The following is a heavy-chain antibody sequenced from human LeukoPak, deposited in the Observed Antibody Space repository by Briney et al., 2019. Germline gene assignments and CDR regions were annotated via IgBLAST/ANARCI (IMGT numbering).Heavy chain of an antibody. V-gene: IGHV4-31*03. Sequence: SETLSLTCTVSGGSITSDYYPWSWIRQLPGKGLEWIGNIYYTGATDYNPSLKGRVTISTDTSKIRLSLKLNSVTAADTAMYFCARDRSLVPRVFDFWGQGTMVTVSS. CDR2: IYYTGAT. CDR1: GGSITSDYYP. D-gene: IGHD1-26*01. CDR3: ARDRSLVPRVFDF. J-gene: IGHJ3*01.